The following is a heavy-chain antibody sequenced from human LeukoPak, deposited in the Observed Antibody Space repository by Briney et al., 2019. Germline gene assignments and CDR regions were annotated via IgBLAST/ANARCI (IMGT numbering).Heavy chain of an antibody. CDR3: ATCGDCYPEYFQH. D-gene: IGHD2-21*02. J-gene: IGHJ1*01. V-gene: IGHV3-23*01. CDR1: GFTFSSYA. Sequence: PGGSLRLSCAASGFTFSSYAMSWVRQAPGEGLEWVSAISGSGGSTYYADSVKGRFTISRDNSKNTLYLQMNSLRAEDTAVYYCATCGDCYPEYFQHWGQGTLVTVSS. CDR2: ISGSGGST.